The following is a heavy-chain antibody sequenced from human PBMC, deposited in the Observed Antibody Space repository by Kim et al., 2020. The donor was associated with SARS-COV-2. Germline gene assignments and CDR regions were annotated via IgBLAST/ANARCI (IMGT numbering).Heavy chain of an antibody. D-gene: IGHD6-19*01. V-gene: IGHV1-2*06. CDR1: GYTFTDYH. CDR3: ARSQLLDFDY. J-gene: IGHJ4*02. Sequence: ASVKVSCKASGYTFTDYHMHWVRQAPGQGLEWMGRISLNSGDTNYAQHFQGRVTMTRDTSISTAYLELRRLTSDDTAVYYCARSQLLDFDYWGQGTLVTV. CDR2: ISLNSGDT.